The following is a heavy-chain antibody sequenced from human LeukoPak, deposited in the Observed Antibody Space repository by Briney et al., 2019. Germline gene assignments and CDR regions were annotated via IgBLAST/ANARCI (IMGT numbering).Heavy chain of an antibody. V-gene: IGHV3-23*01. CDR1: GFTLSDAW. D-gene: IGHD6-13*01. Sequence: PGGSLRLSCAASGFTLSDAWMAWVRQAPGKGLEWVSSISGNSGRTYYADSVKGRFSISRDNSNNTLYLQMNSLRAEDAAVYYCAKSTSSWERVDYWGQGTLVTVSS. CDR3: AKSTSSWERVDY. J-gene: IGHJ4*02. CDR2: ISGNSGRT.